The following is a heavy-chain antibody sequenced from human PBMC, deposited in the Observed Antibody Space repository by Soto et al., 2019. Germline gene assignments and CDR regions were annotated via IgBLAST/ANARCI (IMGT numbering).Heavy chain of an antibody. V-gene: IGHV3-30-3*01. J-gene: IGHJ6*02. CDR3: ARDGGIVVVPDSYGMDV. Sequence: GGSLRLSCAASGFTFSSYAMHWVRQAPGKGLEWVAVISYDGSNKYYADSVKGRFTISRDNSKNTLYLQMNSLRAEDTAVYYCARDGGIVVVPDSYGMDVWGQGTTVTVSS. D-gene: IGHD2-2*01. CDR2: ISYDGSNK. CDR1: GFTFSSYA.